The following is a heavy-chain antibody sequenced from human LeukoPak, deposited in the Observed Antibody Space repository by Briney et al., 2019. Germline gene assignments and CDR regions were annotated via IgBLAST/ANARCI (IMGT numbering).Heavy chain of an antibody. CDR1: GFSFSSYA. CDR3: AELGITMIGGV. CDR2: ISGGDGST. J-gene: IGHJ6*04. D-gene: IGHD3-10*02. V-gene: IGHV3-23*01. Sequence: GGSLRLSCAASGFSFSSYAMSWVRQAPGKGLEWASTISGGDGSTDYADSVKGRFTISRDNAKNSLYLQMNSLRAEDTAVYYCAELGITMIGGVWGKGTTVTISS.